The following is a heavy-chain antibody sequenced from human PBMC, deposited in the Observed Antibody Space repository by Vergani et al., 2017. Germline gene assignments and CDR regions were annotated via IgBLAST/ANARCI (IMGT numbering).Heavy chain of an antibody. CDR2: ISSSSSYI. J-gene: IGHJ3*02. Sequence: EVQLVESGGGLVKPGGSLRLSCAASGFTFSRYSMNWVRQAPGKGLEWVSSISSSSSYIYYADSVKGRFTISRDNAKNSLYLQMNSLRAEDTAVYYCARDPRVELWPDDAFDIWGQGTMVTVSS. CDR3: ARDPRVELWPDDAFDI. D-gene: IGHD5-18*01. CDR1: GFTFSRYS. V-gene: IGHV3-21*01.